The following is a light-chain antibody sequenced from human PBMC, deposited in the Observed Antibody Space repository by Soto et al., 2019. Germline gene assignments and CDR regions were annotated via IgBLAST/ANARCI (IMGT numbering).Light chain of an antibody. V-gene: IGKV3-15*01. CDR1: QSVSSN. Sequence: EIVMTQSPATLSVSPGERATLSCRASQSVSSNLAWYQQKPGQAPRLLIYGASTRATGIPARFSGSGSGTXXXXXXXXXXXXXXAVYYCXQYNNWPPWTFGQGTKVEIK. CDR3: XQYNNWPPWT. J-gene: IGKJ1*01. CDR2: GAS.